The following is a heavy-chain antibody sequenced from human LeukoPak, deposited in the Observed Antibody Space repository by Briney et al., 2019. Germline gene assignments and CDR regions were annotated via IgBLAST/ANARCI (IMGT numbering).Heavy chain of an antibody. CDR1: GFTFSDYY. V-gene: IGHV4-34*01. CDR3: ARRGYSYGS. J-gene: IGHJ4*02. Sequence: GSLRLSCAASGFTFSDYYMSWIRQAPGKGLEWIGEINHSGSTNYNPSLRSRVTISVDTSKNQFSLKLSSVTAADTAVYYCARRGYSYGSWGQGTLVTVSS. D-gene: IGHD5-18*01. CDR2: INHSGST.